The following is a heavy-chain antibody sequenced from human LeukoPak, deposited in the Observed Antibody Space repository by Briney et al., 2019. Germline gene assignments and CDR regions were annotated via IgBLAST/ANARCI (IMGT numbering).Heavy chain of an antibody. CDR1: GFTFDDYA. V-gene: IGHV3-9*01. J-gene: IGHJ4*02. CDR2: ISWNSGSI. CDR3: ARVLIVATIVYFDY. Sequence: GGSLRLSCAASGFTFDDYAMHWVRQAPGKGLEWVSGISWNSGSIGYADSVKGRFTISRDNAKNSLYLQMNSLGAEDTAVYYCARVLIVATIVYFDYWGQGTLVTVSS. D-gene: IGHD5-12*01.